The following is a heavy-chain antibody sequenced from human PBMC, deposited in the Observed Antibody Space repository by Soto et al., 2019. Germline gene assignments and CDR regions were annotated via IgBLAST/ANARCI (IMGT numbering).Heavy chain of an antibody. J-gene: IGHJ5*02. Sequence: XDSLKVSWQGSGNSFTSYWIGLVLQMPGKGLEWMGIIYPGDSDTRYSPSFQGQVTISADKSISTAYLQWSSLKASDTAMYYCARHVALYYDFWSGHSRGGFDPWGQGTLVTVSS. CDR3: ARHVALYYDFWSGHSRGGFDP. D-gene: IGHD3-3*01. CDR1: GNSFTSYW. V-gene: IGHV5-51*01. CDR2: IYPGDSDT.